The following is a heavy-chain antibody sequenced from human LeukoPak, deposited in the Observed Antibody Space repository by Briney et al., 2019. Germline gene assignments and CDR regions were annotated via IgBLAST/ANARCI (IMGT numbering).Heavy chain of an antibody. V-gene: IGHV3-53*01. CDR3: GKVSVVTAPLDF. D-gene: IGHD2-21*02. CDR2: ISGSGRA. Sequence: WEPLTLSCAASGFTVSSNYMSWVRQAPGKGLEWVSSISGSGRAYSADSLKGPFTISRDNSKNTLSLQLNTVSAADTAVYYCGKVSVVTAPLDFWGQGTLVTVSS. J-gene: IGHJ4*02. CDR1: GFTVSSNY.